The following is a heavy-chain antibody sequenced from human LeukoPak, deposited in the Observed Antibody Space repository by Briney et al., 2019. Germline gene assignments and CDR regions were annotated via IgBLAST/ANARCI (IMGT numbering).Heavy chain of an antibody. D-gene: IGHD5-12*01. CDR2: IGTAGDT. J-gene: IGHJ2*01. CDR1: GFTLSSSA. V-gene: IGHV3-13*01. Sequence: GGSLRLSCAASGFTLSSSAMHWVRKAPGKGLKWVSAIGTAGDTYYPGSVKGRFTISRENAKNSLYLQMNSLRAGDTAVYYCARVRKYSGYYSWYFDLWGRGTLVTVSS. CDR3: ARVRKYSGYYSWYFDL.